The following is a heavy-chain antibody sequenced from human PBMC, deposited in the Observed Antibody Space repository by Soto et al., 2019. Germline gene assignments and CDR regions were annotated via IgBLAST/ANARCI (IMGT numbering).Heavy chain of an antibody. Sequence: EVQLLESGGGLVQPGGSLRLSCTASGFTFSSYAMSWVRQAPGKGLEWVSAISGSGGSTYYADSVKGRFTISRDTAKNALYLQMNSLRAEDTAVYYCAYSSTPFAYWGQGTLVTVSS. CDR3: AYSSTPFAY. D-gene: IGHD6-13*01. V-gene: IGHV3-23*01. CDR1: GFTFSSYA. J-gene: IGHJ4*02. CDR2: ISGSGGST.